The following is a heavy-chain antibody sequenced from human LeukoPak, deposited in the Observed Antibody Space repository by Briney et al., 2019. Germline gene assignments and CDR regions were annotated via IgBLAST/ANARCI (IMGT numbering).Heavy chain of an antibody. V-gene: IGHV3-23*01. CDR3: AQRFHYGSGSYFPFDP. D-gene: IGHD3-10*01. CDR2: ISGSGGST. CDR1: GFTFSSYA. J-gene: IGHJ5*02. Sequence: PGGSLRLSCAASGFTFSSYAMSWVRQAPGKGLEWVSAISGSGGSTYYADSVEGRFTISRDNSKNTLYLQMNSLRAEDTAVYYCAQRFHYGSGSYFPFDPWGQGTLVTVSS.